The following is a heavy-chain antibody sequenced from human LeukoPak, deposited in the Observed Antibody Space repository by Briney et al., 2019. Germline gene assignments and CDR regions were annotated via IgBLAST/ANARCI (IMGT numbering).Heavy chain of an antibody. CDR2: ISYDGTDK. CDR3: ARAPNGIYCSTSSCHLDY. Sequence: GGSLRLSCAASGFTFSNYPIHWVRQAPGEGLEWVAVISYDGTDKYYANSVKGRFTISRDNSKNTPYLQMNSLTAEDTAVYYCARAPNGIYCSTSSCHLDYWGQGTLVTVS. D-gene: IGHD2-2*01. J-gene: IGHJ4*02. CDR1: GFTFSNYP. V-gene: IGHV3-30-3*01.